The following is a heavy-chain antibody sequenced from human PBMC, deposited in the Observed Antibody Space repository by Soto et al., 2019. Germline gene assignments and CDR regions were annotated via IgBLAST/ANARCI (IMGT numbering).Heavy chain of an antibody. D-gene: IGHD5-12*01. CDR1: GFSFSTYG. Sequence: QVQLVESGGGVVQPGRSLRLSCVASGFSFSTYGMHWVRQAPGKGLEWVAVISYDGSNKHYADSVKGRFTISRDNSKNTLYLQMNSRRAEDTAVYYCAKELDGYNSNWGQGTLVTVSS. CDR2: ISYDGSNK. V-gene: IGHV3-30*18. J-gene: IGHJ4*02. CDR3: AKELDGYNSN.